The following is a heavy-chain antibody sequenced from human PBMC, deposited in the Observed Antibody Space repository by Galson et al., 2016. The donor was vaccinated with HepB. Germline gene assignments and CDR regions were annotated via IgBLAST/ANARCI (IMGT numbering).Heavy chain of an antibody. J-gene: IGHJ4*02. CDR2: VYSSGGT. Sequence: SETLSLTCTVSGGSFSSYYWSWVRQPPGKGLECIGYVYSSGGTTYNPSPKSRVTISLDTSKRQLSLKMSPVTAADTAVYYCATLGGYDSDYYFDYWGRGTLVTVSS. CDR3: ATLGGYDSDYYFDY. CDR1: GGSFSSYY. D-gene: IGHD5-12*01. V-gene: IGHV4-59*01.